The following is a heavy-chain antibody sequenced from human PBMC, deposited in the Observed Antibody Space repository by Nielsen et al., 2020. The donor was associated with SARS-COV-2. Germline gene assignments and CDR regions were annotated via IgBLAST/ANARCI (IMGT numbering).Heavy chain of an antibody. CDR2: ISYDGSDK. D-gene: IGHD6-19*01. CDR3: VTGGQWLVRHPYGMEV. V-gene: IGHV3-30*03. J-gene: IGHJ6*02. CDR1: GFTFRNYG. Sequence: GESLKISCAAAGFTFRNYGMHWVRQAPGKGPEWVAVISYDGSDKYYADSVKGRFTISRDNSKNTLYLHMNSLRAEDTAVYYCVTGGQWLVRHPYGMEVWGQGTTVTVSS.